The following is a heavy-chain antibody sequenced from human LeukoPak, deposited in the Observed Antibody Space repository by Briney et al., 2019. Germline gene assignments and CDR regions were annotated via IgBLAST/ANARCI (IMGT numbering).Heavy chain of an antibody. V-gene: IGHV3-30-3*01. CDR1: GFTFSSYA. CDR3: ARGPYYYDSSGYLDY. J-gene: IGHJ4*02. Sequence: GGSLRLSCAASGFTFSSYAMHWVRQAPGKGLEGVAVISYDGSNKYYADSVKGRFTISRDNSKNTLYLQMNSLRAEDTAVYYCARGPYYYDSSGYLDYWGQGTLVTVSS. CDR2: ISYDGSNK. D-gene: IGHD3-22*01.